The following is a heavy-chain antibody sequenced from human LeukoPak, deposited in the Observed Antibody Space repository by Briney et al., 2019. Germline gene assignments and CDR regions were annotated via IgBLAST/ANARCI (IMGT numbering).Heavy chain of an antibody. CDR1: GGSISSYY. D-gene: IGHD6-13*01. V-gene: IGHV4-4*07. J-gene: IGHJ4*02. CDR2: IYTSGST. Sequence: PSETLSLTCTVSGGSISSYYWSWIRQPAGKGLEWIGRIYTSGSTNYNPSLKSRVTMSVDTSKNQFSLKLSSVTAADTAVYYCARGSNPDSSSWYLSLEYWGQGTLVTV. CDR3: ARGSNPDSSSWYLSLEY.